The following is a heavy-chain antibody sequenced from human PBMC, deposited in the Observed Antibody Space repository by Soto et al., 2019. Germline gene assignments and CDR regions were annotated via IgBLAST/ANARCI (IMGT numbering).Heavy chain of an antibody. V-gene: IGHV4-31*03. J-gene: IGHJ5*02. CDR3: ARGDSGDGRWVDP. Sequence: QVQLQESGPGLVKPSQTLSLTCTVSGGSISSGGYYWSWIRQHPGKGLEWIGYSYYSGSTYYNPYLGSRVTISVDTSKNQCSRKLSSVTAADTAVYYCARGDSGDGRWVDPWGQGTLVTVSS. CDR2: SYYSGST. D-gene: IGHD5-12*01. CDR1: GGSISSGGYY.